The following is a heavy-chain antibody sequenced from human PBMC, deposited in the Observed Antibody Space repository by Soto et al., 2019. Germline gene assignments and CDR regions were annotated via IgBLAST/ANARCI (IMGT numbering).Heavy chain of an antibody. D-gene: IGHD5-18*01. V-gene: IGHV3-30*18. CDR1: GFTFSSYG. CDR2: ISYDGSNK. Sequence: QVQLVASGGGVVQPGRSLRLSCAASGFTFSSYGMHWVRQAPGKGLEWVAVISYDGSNKYYADSVKGRFTISRDNSKNTLYLQMNSLRAEDTAVYYCAKDLGYTYGLDYWGQGTLVTVSS. CDR3: AKDLGYTYGLDY. J-gene: IGHJ4*02.